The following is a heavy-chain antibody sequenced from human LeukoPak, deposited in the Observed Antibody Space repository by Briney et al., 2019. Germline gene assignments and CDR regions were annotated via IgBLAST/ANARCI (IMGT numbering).Heavy chain of an antibody. V-gene: IGHV1-2*02. CDR3: ARHLTGYSDAFDI. CDR1: GYTFTGYY. D-gene: IGHD3-9*01. CDR2: INPNSGGT. Sequence: GASVKVSCKASGYTFTGYYMHWVRQAPGQGLEWMGWINPNSGGTNYAQKFQGRVTMTRDTSISTAYMELSRLRSDDTAVYYCARHLTGYSDAFDIWGQGTMVTVSS. J-gene: IGHJ3*02.